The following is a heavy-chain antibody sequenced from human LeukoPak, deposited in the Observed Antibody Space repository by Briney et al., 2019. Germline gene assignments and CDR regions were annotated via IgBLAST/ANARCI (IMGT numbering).Heavy chain of an antibody. V-gene: IGHV4-34*12. D-gene: IGHD3-3*01. Sequence: SETLSLTCAVYGGSLGGHYCRWIRQPPGKGLEWIGEIMHSGSTNYNPSLNGRVTISGDTSKNQFSLRLSSVAAADTGVYYSARYLTISSSGSYYFDYWGQGTLVTVSS. CDR2: IMHSGST. CDR3: ARYLTISSSGSYYFDY. J-gene: IGHJ4*02. CDR1: GGSLGGHY.